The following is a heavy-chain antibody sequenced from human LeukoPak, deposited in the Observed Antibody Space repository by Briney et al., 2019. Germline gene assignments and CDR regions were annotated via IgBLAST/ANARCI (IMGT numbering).Heavy chain of an antibody. CDR2: IYHSGST. D-gene: IGHD6-19*01. Sequence: SQTLSPTCAVSGGSISSGGYSWSWIRQPPGKGLEWIGYIYHSGSTYYNPSLKSRVTISVDTSKNQFSLKLSSVTAADTAVYYCARGPQQWLVLDWGQGTLVTVSS. V-gene: IGHV4-30-2*01. CDR3: ARGPQQWLVLD. CDR1: GGSISSGGYS. J-gene: IGHJ4*02.